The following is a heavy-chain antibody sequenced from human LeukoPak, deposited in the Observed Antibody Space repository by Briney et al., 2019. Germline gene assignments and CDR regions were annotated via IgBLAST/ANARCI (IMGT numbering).Heavy chain of an antibody. CDR3: AKEKLPYYYDSSGYLLYDAFDI. J-gene: IGHJ3*02. CDR1: GFTFSSYG. D-gene: IGHD3-22*01. V-gene: IGHV3-33*06. Sequence: PGGSLRLSCAASGFTFSSYGMHWVRQAPGKGLEWVAVIWYDGSNKYYADSVKGRFTISRDNSKNTLYLQMNSLRAEDTAVYYCAKEKLPYYYDSSGYLLYDAFDIWGQGTMVTVSS. CDR2: IWYDGSNK.